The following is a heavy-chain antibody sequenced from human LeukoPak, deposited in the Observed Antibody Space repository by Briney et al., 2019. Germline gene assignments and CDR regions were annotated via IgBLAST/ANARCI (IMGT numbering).Heavy chain of an antibody. CDR1: GASINNYY. Sequence: SETLSLTCTVSGASINNYYWSWIRQPPGKGLEYIAYIYYSGTTNYNPSLKSRVTISLDTSKNQFSLILSSVTAADTAVYYCARSVGAWDAFDIWGQGTMVTVSS. CDR3: ARSVGAWDAFDI. V-gene: IGHV4-59*12. CDR2: IYYSGTT. J-gene: IGHJ3*02. D-gene: IGHD2-15*01.